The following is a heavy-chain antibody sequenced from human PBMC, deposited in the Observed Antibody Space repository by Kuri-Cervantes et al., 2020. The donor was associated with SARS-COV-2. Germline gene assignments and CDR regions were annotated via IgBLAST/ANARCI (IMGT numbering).Heavy chain of an antibody. CDR2: ISGSGGST. V-gene: IGHV3-23*01. CDR3: AKCSDIAAAGQTDY. D-gene: IGHD6-13*01. J-gene: IGHJ4*02. Sequence: GGSLRLSCAASGFTFSSYAMSWVRQAPGKGLEWVSVISGSGGSTYYADSVKGRFTISRDNSKNTLYLQMNSLRAEDTAVYYCAKCSDIAAAGQTDYWGQGTLVTVSS. CDR1: GFTFSSYA.